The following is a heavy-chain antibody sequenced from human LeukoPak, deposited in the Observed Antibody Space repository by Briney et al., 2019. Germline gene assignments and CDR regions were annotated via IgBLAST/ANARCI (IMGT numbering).Heavy chain of an antibody. CDR2: IYPGDSDT. CDR3: ARAGYCSGGSCYSDAFDI. CDR1: RYSFTSYW. J-gene: IGHJ3*02. D-gene: IGHD2-15*01. Sequence: GESLKISCKGSRYSFTSYWIGWVRQMPGKGLEWMGIIYPGDSDTRYSPSFQGQVTISADKSISTAYLQWSSLKALDTAMYYCARAGYCSGGSCYSDAFDIWGQGTMVTVSS. V-gene: IGHV5-51*01.